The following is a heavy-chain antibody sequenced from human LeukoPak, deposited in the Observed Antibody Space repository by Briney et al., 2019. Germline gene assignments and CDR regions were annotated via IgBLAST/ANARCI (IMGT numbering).Heavy chain of an antibody. CDR1: GFTVSSNY. V-gene: IGHV3-23*01. CDR2: INSSGGSGGST. Sequence: GGSLRLSCAASGFTVSSNYMSWVRQAPGKGLEWVSTINSSGGSGGSTYYADSVKGRFTISRDNSKNTLYLQMNSLRAEDTAVYYCAKGGDGDYETQWKNYFDYWGQGTLVTVSS. J-gene: IGHJ4*02. CDR3: AKGGDGDYETQWKNYFDY. D-gene: IGHD4-17*01.